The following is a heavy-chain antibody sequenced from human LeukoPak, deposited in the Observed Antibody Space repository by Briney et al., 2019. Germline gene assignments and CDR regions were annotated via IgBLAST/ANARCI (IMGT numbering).Heavy chain of an antibody. D-gene: IGHD2-15*01. V-gene: IGHV4-59*01. J-gene: IGHJ4*02. Sequence: SETLSLTCTVSGGSISSYYWSWIRQPPGKGLEWIGYIYYSGSTNYNPSLKSRVTISVDTSKNQFSLKLSSVTAADTAVYYCARSRRAADFDYWGQGTLVTASS. CDR2: IYYSGST. CDR3: ARSRRAADFDY. CDR1: GGSISSYY.